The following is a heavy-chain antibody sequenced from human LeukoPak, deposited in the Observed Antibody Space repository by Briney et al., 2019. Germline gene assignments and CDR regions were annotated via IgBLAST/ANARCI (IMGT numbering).Heavy chain of an antibody. CDR2: IYPGDSDT. J-gene: IGHJ3*02. D-gene: IGHD3-9*01. CDR1: GYSFTNYW. CDR3: ARPLEGYYDILTGYYFDAFDI. V-gene: IGHV5-51*01. Sequence: GESLKISCKGSGYSFTNYWIGWVRQMPGKGLEWMGIIYPGDSDTRYSPSFQGQVTISADKSISTAYLQWSSLKASDTAMYYCARPLEGYYDILTGYYFDAFDIWGQGTMVTVSS.